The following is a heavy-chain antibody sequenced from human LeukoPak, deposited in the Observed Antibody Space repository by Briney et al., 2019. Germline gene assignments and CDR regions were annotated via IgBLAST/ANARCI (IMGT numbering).Heavy chain of an antibody. CDR2: ISGSGGSI. Sequence: GGSLRLSCAASGFTFSSYAMSWVRQAPGKGLQWVSGISGSGGSIYYADSVKGRFTISRDRAKNTLYLQMSSLRAEHTALYCCARGPYCSGGTCFSLGEFDPWGQGTLVTVSS. D-gene: IGHD2-15*01. V-gene: IGHV3-23*01. CDR3: ARGPYCSGGTCFSLGEFDP. CDR1: GFTFSSYA. J-gene: IGHJ5*02.